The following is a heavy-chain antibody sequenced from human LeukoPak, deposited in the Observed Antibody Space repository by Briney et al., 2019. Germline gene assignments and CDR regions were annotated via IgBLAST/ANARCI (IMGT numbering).Heavy chain of an antibody. D-gene: IGHD5-24*01. CDR1: GFTFSSYG. J-gene: IGHJ3*02. CDR3: ARDLGWLQTKGAFDI. CDR2: IWYDGSNK. Sequence: GGSLRLSCAASGFTFSSYGMHWVRQAPGKGLEWVAVIWYDGSNKYYADSVKGRFTISRDNSKNTLYLQMNSLRAEDTAVYYCARDLGWLQTKGAFDIWGQGTMVTVSS. V-gene: IGHV3-33*01.